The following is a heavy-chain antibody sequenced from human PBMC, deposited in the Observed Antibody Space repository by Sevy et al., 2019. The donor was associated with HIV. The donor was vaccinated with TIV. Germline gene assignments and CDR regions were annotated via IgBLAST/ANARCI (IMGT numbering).Heavy chain of an antibody. CDR3: VKDPLISLGADLFDY. Sequence: GGSLRLSCATSGFTFNSHGMHWVRQAPGKGLEWVSFIQYDGGNKNYADSVKGRFTISRDNSKNTLYLQLSSLRTEDTALYYCVKDPLISLGADLFDYWGQGPLVTVSS. J-gene: IGHJ4*02. CDR2: IQYDGGNK. D-gene: IGHD7-27*01. CDR1: GFTFNSHG. V-gene: IGHV3-30*02.